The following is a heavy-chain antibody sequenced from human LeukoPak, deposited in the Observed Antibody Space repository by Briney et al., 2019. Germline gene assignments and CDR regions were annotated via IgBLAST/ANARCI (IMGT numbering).Heavy chain of an antibody. J-gene: IGHJ3*02. V-gene: IGHV3-53*01. CDR3: AREFRPGAFDN. CDR2: IYSGGSN. CDR1: GFTVSTNY. Sequence: PGGSLRLSCVASGFTVSTNYMSWVRQAPGKGLEWVSVIYSGGSNYYGDSVKGRFTITRDNSKNTLYLQMNSLRAEATAVYYCAREFRPGAFDNWGQGTMVTVSS.